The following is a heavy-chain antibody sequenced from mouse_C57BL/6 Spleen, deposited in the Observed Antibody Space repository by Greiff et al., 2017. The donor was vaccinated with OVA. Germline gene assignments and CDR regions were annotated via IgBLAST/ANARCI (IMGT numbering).Heavy chain of an antibody. CDR2: INYDGSST. V-gene: IGHV5-16*01. D-gene: IGHD2-14*01. J-gene: IGHJ4*01. CDR3: ARDGYDVDYAMDY. CDR1: GFTFSDYY. Sequence: EVHLVESEGGLVQPGSSMKLSCTASGFTFSDYYMAWVRQVPEKGLEWVANINYDGSSTYYLDSLKSRFIISRDNAKNILYLQMSSLKSEDTATYYCARDGYDVDYAMDYWGQGTSVTVSS.